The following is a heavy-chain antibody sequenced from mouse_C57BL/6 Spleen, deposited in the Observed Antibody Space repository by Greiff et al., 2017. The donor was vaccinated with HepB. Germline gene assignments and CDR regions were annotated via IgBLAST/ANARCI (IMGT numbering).Heavy chain of an antibody. CDR1: GYAFSSSW. Sequence: VKLEESGPELVKPGASVKISCKASGYAFSSSWMNWVKQRPGKGLEWIGRIYPGDGDTNYNGKFKGKATLTADKSSSTAYMQLSSLTSEDSAVYFCARSRTGPLDYWGQGTTLTVSS. J-gene: IGHJ2*01. V-gene: IGHV1-82*01. CDR3: ARSRTGPLDY. CDR2: IYPGDGDT. D-gene: IGHD4-1*01.